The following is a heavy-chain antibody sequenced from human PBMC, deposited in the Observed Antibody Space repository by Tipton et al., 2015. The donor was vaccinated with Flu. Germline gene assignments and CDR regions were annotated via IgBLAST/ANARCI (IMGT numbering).Heavy chain of an antibody. V-gene: IGHV4-4*07. CDR1: GFTFSHYW. J-gene: IGHJ4*02. CDR2: IYSSGST. CDR3: ARGSGSGTYVIFDY. Sequence: QVQLVQSGGGLVQPGGSLRLSCATSGFTFSHYWMNWVRQAPGKGLEWIGRIYSSGSTNYNPSLKSRVTMSVDTSKNQFSLRLNSVAAADTAVYYCARGSGSGTYVIFDYWGQGTLVTVSS. D-gene: IGHD3-10*01.